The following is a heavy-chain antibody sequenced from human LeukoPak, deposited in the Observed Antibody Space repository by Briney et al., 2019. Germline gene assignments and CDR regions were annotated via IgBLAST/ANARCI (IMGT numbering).Heavy chain of an antibody. J-gene: IGHJ4*02. Sequence: SETLSLTCTVSGDSLRSYYWSWIRQPAGKGLEWIGRIYTSGNTYYNASLKSQVSISIDTSKNQFSLELTSVTAADTSVYYCARQTGSGLFILPGGQGTLVTVSS. V-gene: IGHV4-4*07. CDR1: GDSLRSYY. CDR2: IYTSGNT. CDR3: ARQTGSGLFILP. D-gene: IGHD3/OR15-3a*01.